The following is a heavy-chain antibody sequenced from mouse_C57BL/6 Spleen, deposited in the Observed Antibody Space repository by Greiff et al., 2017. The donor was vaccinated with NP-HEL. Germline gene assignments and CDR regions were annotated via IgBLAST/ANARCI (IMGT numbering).Heavy chain of an antibody. CDR3: ASEISWYFDV. J-gene: IGHJ1*03. CDR1: GYSITSGYY. CDR2: ISYDGSN. Sequence: EVKLQESGPGLVKPSQSLSLTCSVTGYSITSGYYWNWIRQFPGNKLEWMGYISYDGSNNYNPSLKNRISITRDTSKNQFFLKLNSVTTEDTATYYCASEISWYFDVWGTGTTVTVSS. V-gene: IGHV3-6*01.